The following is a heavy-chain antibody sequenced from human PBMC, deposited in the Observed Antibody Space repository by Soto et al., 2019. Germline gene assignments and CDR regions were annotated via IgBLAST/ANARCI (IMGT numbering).Heavy chain of an antibody. CDR1: GYTFTSYG. Sequence: ASVKVSCKASGYTFTSYGINWVRQATGQGLEWMGWMNPNSGNTGYAQRFQGRVTMTRNTSISTAYMELSSLRSEDTAVYYCASFPYSNYYYGMDVWGQGTTVTVSS. CDR2: MNPNSGNT. V-gene: IGHV1-8*01. CDR3: ASFPYSNYYYGMDV. D-gene: IGHD4-4*01. J-gene: IGHJ6*02.